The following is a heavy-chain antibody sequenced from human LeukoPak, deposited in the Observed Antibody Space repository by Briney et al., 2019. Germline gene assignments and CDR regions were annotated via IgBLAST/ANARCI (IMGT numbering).Heavy chain of an antibody. D-gene: IGHD6-19*01. CDR2: MYYSGST. V-gene: IGHV4-59*01. CDR3: ARVQSSGWYYYYYMDV. CDR1: GGSISSYY. J-gene: IGHJ6*03. Sequence: SETLSLTCTVSGGSISSYYWSWIRQPPGKGLEWIGYMYYSGSTNYNPSLKSRVTISVDTSKNQFSLKLSSVTAADTAVYYCARVQSSGWYYYYYMDVWGKGTTVTISS.